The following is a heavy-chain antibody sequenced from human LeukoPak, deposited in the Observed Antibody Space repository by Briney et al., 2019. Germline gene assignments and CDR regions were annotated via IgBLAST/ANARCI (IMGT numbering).Heavy chain of an antibody. CDR2: ISWNSGSI. D-gene: IGHD6-13*01. J-gene: IGHJ5*02. CDR3: AKAQGSSWYSWFDP. CDR1: GFTFDDYA. Sequence: PGGSLRLSCAASGFTFDDYAMHWVRQAPGKGLEWVSGISWNSGSIGYADSVKGRFTISRDNAKNSLYLQMNSLRAEDTALYYCAKAQGSSWYSWFDPWAREPWSPSPQ. V-gene: IGHV3-9*01.